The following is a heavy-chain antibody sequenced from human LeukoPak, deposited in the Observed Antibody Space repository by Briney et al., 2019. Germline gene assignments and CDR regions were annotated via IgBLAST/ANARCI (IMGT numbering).Heavy chain of an antibody. CDR2: ISAYNGNT. V-gene: IGHV1-18*01. CDR3: ARETTVTTPYGMDV. D-gene: IGHD4-17*01. J-gene: IGHJ6*02. CDR1: GYTFTSYG. Sequence: ASVKVSCKASGYTFTSYGISWVRQAPGQGLEWMGWISAYNGNTNYAQKLQGRVTMTTDTSTSTAYMELRSLRSDDTAVYYCARETTVTTPYGMDVWGQGTTVTVSS.